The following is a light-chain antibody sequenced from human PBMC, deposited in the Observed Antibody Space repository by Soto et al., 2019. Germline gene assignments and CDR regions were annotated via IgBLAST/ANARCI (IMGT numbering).Light chain of an antibody. V-gene: IGKV3-20*01. J-gene: IGKJ2*01. Sequence: EIVLTQSPGTLSLSPRERATLSCRASESIFNNYLAWYQQKPGQAPRLLVYGASFRATGIPDRFSGSGSGTEFTLTISRLEPEDSAMYYCQQYGGSPFTFGQGTRLEIK. CDR1: ESIFNNY. CDR3: QQYGGSPFT. CDR2: GAS.